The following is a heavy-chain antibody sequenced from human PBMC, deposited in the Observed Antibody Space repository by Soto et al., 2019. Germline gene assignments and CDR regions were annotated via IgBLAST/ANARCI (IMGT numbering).Heavy chain of an antibody. CDR2: IIPLFGTT. CDR3: VRGLTEGYYGVEV. D-gene: IGHD2-15*01. CDR1: GGAFSSVD. Sequence: QVQLVQSGAEVKKPGSAVKVSCKASGGAFSSVDISWVRQAPGQGLDWMGGIIPLFGTTNYAEKFQGRGTITADASTSTAFMELSSLTSEDTVVYYCVRGLTEGYYGVEVWGQGTTVIVSS. V-gene: IGHV1-69*01. J-gene: IGHJ6*02.